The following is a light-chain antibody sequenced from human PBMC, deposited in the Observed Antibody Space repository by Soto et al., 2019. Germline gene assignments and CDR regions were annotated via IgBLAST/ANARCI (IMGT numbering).Light chain of an antibody. V-gene: IGKV3-11*01. CDR1: QYINTR. CDR2: QTS. CDR3: HQRQGWPRT. Sequence: EIVLTQSPATLSSFAGDRVTLSCMASQYINTRLAWYQHRPGQAPRLLIYQTSLRAAGIPARFSASGSGTDFTLTISDVQPEDFALYYCHQRQGWPRTFGQGTKVDIK. J-gene: IGKJ1*01.